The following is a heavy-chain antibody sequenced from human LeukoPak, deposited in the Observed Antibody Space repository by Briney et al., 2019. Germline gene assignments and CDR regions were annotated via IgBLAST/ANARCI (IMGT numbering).Heavy chain of an antibody. CDR2: ISAYNGDT. CDR1: GYSFTSYG. Sequence: ASVKVSCKASGYSFTSYGISWVRQAPGQGLEWMGWISAYNGDTNYAQKFRGRVTMTTDTFTSTAYMDLRSLRSDDTAMYYCARDQGLYCRSGSCYISWFDPWGQGTLVTVSS. CDR3: ARDQGLYCRSGSCYISWFDP. D-gene: IGHD2-2*02. J-gene: IGHJ5*02. V-gene: IGHV1-18*01.